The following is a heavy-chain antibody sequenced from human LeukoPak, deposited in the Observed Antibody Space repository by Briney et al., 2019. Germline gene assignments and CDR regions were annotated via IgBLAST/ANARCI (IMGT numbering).Heavy chain of an antibody. CDR2: ISSSSSYI. CDR3: ARGASSGYYGSIDY. CDR1: GFTFSSYS. Sequence: GGSLRLSCAASGFTFSSYSMNWVRQAPGKGLEWVSSISSSSSYIYYADSVKGRFTISRDNAKNSLYLQMNSLRAEDTAVYYCARGASSGYYGSIDYWGQGTLVTVSS. D-gene: IGHD3-22*01. V-gene: IGHV3-21*01. J-gene: IGHJ4*02.